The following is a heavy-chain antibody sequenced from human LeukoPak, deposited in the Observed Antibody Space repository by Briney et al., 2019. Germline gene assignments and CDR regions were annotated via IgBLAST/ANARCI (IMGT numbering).Heavy chain of an antibody. J-gene: IGHJ4*02. CDR1: GYTFTSYG. CDR2: ISAYNGNT. Sequence: ASVKVSCKASGYTFTSYGISWVRQAPGQGLEWMGWISAYNGNTNYAQRLQGRVTMTTDTSTSTAYMELRSLRSDDTAVYYCARTVAGTNIYDYWGQGTLVTVSS. D-gene: IGHD6-19*01. V-gene: IGHV1-18*01. CDR3: ARTVAGTNIYDY.